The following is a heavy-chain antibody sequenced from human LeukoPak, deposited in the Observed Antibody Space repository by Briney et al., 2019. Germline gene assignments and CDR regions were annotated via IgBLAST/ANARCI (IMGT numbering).Heavy chain of an antibody. V-gene: IGHV1-18*04. CDR1: GSTFTSYG. CDR2: ISAYNGNT. Sequence: GASVKVSCKASGSTFTSYGIIWVRQAPGQGLEWMGWISAYNGNTNYAQKLQGRVTMTADTSTSTAYMELRSLRSDDTAVYYCASNWYSDYYGMDVWGKGTTVTVSS. D-gene: IGHD1-7*01. J-gene: IGHJ6*04. CDR3: ASNWYSDYYGMDV.